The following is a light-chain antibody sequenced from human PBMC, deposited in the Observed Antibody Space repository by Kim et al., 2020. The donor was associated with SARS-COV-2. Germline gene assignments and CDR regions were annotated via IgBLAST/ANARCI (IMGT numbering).Light chain of an antibody. CDR2: GKN. CDR1: SLRSYY. Sequence: SSELTQDPAVSVALGQTVRITCQGDSLRSYYATWYQQKPGQAPILVIYGKNNRPSGIPDRFSGSSSGNTASLTITGTQAGDEADYYCNSRDSNDNVVFGGGTNLTV. J-gene: IGLJ2*01. V-gene: IGLV3-19*01. CDR3: NSRDSNDNVV.